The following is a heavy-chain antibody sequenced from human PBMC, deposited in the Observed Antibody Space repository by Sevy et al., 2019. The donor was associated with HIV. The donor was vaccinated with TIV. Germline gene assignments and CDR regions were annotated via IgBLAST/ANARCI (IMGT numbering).Heavy chain of an antibody. CDR1: GFTFRSYS. Sequence: GGSLRLSCAASGFTFRSYSMNWVRQAPGRGLEWVSSITSSSSFIFYADSVKGRFTISRDNAKNSVFLQMNSLRAEDTAVYYCARPTSGLSEYEPLDNARFYGMDVWGHGTTVTVSS. J-gene: IGHJ6*02. V-gene: IGHV3-21*01. CDR3: ARPTSGLSEYEPLDNARFYGMDV. D-gene: IGHD1-20*01. CDR2: ITSSSSFI.